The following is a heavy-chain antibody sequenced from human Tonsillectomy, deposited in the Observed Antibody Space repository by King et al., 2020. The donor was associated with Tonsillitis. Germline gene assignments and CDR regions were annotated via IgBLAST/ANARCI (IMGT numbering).Heavy chain of an antibody. Sequence: VQLQESGPGLVKPSQTLSLTRTVSGGSISSVSYYWSWIRQPAGKGLEWIGRIYTSGSTNYNPSLQSRVTMSVDTSKNQFSLKLSAVTAADTAVYYCAREPARITIFGVVSRTDAFDIWGQGTMVTVSS. D-gene: IGHD3-3*01. V-gene: IGHV4-61*02. CDR3: AREPARITIFGVVSRTDAFDI. J-gene: IGHJ3*02. CDR1: GGSISSVSYY. CDR2: IYTSGST.